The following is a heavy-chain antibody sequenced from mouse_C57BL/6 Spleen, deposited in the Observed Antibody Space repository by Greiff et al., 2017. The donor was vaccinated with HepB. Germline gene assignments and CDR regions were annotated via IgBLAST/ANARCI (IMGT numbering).Heavy chain of an antibody. CDR1: GYAFSSSW. Sequence: VQLQQSGPELVKPGASVKLSCKASGYAFSSSWMNWVKQRPGKGLEWIGRIYPGDGHTNYNGKFKGKATLTADKSSSTAYMQLSSRTSEDSAVYYCARGFITTVVDYWGQGTTLTVSS. J-gene: IGHJ2*01. D-gene: IGHD1-1*01. V-gene: IGHV1-82*01. CDR2: IYPGDGHT. CDR3: ARGFITTVVDY.